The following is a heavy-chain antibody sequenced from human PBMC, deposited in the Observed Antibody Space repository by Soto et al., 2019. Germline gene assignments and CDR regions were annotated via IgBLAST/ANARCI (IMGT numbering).Heavy chain of an antibody. Sequence: PGGSLRLSCVTSGFTFTKYSMNCVRQAPGQGLEWVSYISYSGETKYYADSLKGRYAISRDDAKNLVYLQMNSLRDEDTAFYYCVRGVVVVVGSTAENFDHWGQGTLVTVSS. CDR2: ISYSGETK. V-gene: IGHV3-48*02. CDR1: GFTFTKYS. D-gene: IGHD2-15*01. J-gene: IGHJ4*02. CDR3: VRGVVVVVGSTAENFDH.